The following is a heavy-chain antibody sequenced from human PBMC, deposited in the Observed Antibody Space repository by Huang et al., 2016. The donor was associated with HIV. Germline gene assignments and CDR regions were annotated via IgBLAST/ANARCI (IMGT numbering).Heavy chain of an antibody. Sequence: QVQLHQWGAGLLMPSETLSLTCAVYGGSSSGPNWTWIRQPTGKGLEWIGEINHSGRTNYSPSLKHQFSLRLRSVTAADTAVYYCARGRGDARGFLGLDFWGQGTLVTVSS. CDR1: GGSSSGPN. V-gene: IGHV4-34*01. CDR2: INHSGRT. D-gene: IGHD3-16*01. J-gene: IGHJ4*02. CDR3: ARGRGDARGFLGLDF.